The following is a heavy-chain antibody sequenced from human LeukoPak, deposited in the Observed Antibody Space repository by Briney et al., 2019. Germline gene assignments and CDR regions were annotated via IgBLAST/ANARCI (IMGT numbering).Heavy chain of an antibody. Sequence: KSGGSLRLSCAASGFTFSSYSMNWVRQAPGKGLEWVSSISSSSSYIYYADSVKGRFTISRDNAKNSLYLQMNSLRAEDTAVYYCARDLTPRGSSWPSYYFDYWGQGTLVTVSS. J-gene: IGHJ4*02. CDR3: ARDLTPRGSSWPSYYFDY. D-gene: IGHD6-13*01. V-gene: IGHV3-21*01. CDR1: GFTFSSYS. CDR2: ISSSSSYI.